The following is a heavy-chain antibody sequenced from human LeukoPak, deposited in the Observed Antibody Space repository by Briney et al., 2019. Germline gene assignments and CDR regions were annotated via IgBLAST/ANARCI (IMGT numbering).Heavy chain of an antibody. D-gene: IGHD5-18*01. CDR1: GFTFSSYE. J-gene: IGHJ4*02. V-gene: IGHV3-7*01. CDR3: ARDRTSRQGYSYGYEDY. Sequence: GGSLRLSCAASGFTFSSYEMNWVRQAPGKGLEWVANIKQDGSEKYYVDSVKGRFTISRDNAKNSLYLQMNSLRAEDTAVYYCARDRTSRQGYSYGYEDYWGQGTLVTVSS. CDR2: IKQDGSEK.